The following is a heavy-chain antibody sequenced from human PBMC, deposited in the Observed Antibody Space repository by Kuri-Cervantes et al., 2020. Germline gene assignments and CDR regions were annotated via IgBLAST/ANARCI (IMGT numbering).Heavy chain of an antibody. Sequence: GESLKISCAASEFKSSSYAMSWVRQAPGKGLQWVSYSSTSGNTTYCADSVKGRFTISRDSAKNSLYLQMNSLRAEDTAVYYCAKLVSGWSADDSWGQGTLVTVSS. CDR2: SSTSGNTT. V-gene: IGHV3-48*01. CDR3: AKLVSGWSADDS. D-gene: IGHD6-19*01. J-gene: IGHJ4*02. CDR1: EFKSSSYA.